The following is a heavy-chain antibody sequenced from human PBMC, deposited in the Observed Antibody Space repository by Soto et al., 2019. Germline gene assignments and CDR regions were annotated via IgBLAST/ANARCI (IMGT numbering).Heavy chain of an antibody. CDR3: AKGSRYFDWFGDY. CDR2: ITGSGDST. J-gene: IGHJ4*02. Sequence: TGGSLRLSCAASGFTFSSYAMSWVRQAPGKGLEWVSTITGSGDSTYYADSVKGRFTISRDNSKNTLYLQMNSLRAEDTAVYYCAKGSRYFDWFGDYWGQGTLVTVSS. D-gene: IGHD3-9*01. CDR1: GFTFSSYA. V-gene: IGHV3-23*01.